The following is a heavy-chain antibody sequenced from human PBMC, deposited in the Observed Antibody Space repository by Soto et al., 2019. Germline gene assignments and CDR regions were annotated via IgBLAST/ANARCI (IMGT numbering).Heavy chain of an antibody. Sequence: ASVKVSCKASGYTFTGYYMHWVRQAPGQGLEWMGWINPNSGGTNYAQKFQGRVTMTRDTSISTAYMELSRLRSDDTAVYYCARDPRSSGSGYYYYGMDVWGQGTTVIVSS. CDR3: ARDPRSSGSGYYYYGMDV. V-gene: IGHV1-2*02. CDR2: INPNSGGT. D-gene: IGHD6-19*01. CDR1: GYTFTGYY. J-gene: IGHJ6*02.